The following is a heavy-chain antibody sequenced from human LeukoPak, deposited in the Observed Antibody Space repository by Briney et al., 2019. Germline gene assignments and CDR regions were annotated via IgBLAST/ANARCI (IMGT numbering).Heavy chain of an antibody. D-gene: IGHD1-26*01. Sequence: SVKVSCKASGGTFSSYAISWVRQAPGQGLKWMGGIIPIFGTANYAQKFQGRVTITADESTSTAYMELSSLRSEDTAVYYCARVGALSGSYYIDGAFDIWGQGTMVAVSS. CDR1: GGTFSSYA. CDR2: IIPIFGTA. V-gene: IGHV1-69*13. J-gene: IGHJ3*02. CDR3: ARVGALSGSYYIDGAFDI.